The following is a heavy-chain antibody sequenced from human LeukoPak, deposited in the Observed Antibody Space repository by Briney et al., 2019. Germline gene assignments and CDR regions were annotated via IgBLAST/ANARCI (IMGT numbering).Heavy chain of an antibody. D-gene: IGHD1-7*01. Sequence: PSETLSLTCTVSGGSISSSSYYWGWIRQPPGKGLEWIGSIYYSGSTYYNPSLKSRVTISVDTSKNQFSLKLSSVTAADTAVYYCARHRRRITGTTHAFDIWGQGTMVTVSS. CDR1: GGSISSSSYY. CDR2: IYYSGST. CDR3: ARHRRRITGTTHAFDI. V-gene: IGHV4-39*01. J-gene: IGHJ3*02.